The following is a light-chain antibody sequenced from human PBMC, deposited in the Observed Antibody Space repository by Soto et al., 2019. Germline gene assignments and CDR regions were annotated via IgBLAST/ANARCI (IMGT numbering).Light chain of an antibody. CDR1: CSDVGGYNY. Sequence: QSALSQPASVSGSPGQSITISCTGTCSDVGGYNYVSWYQQHPDNAPRLMIYEVNNRPSGVPNRFSGSKSGNTASLTISGLQAEDEADYYCSSKTSSRTPFVFGTGTKVTVL. CDR3: SSKTSSRTPFV. J-gene: IGLJ1*01. V-gene: IGLV2-14*01. CDR2: EVN.